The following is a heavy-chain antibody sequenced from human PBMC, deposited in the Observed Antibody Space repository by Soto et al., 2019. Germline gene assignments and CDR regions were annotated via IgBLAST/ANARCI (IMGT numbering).Heavy chain of an antibody. CDR3: ARLGCKLEGLWRPPYFDY. CDR2: IYHSGST. V-gene: IGHV4-4*02. CDR1: GGSISSSNW. D-gene: IGHD1-1*01. J-gene: IGHJ4*02. Sequence: QVQLQESGPGLVKPSGTLSLTCAVSGGSISSSNWWSWVRQPPGKGLEWIGEIYHSGSTNYNPALTSRVTISVDKSKNQFSLKLSSVTAADTAVYYCARLGCKLEGLWRPPYFDYWGQGTLVTVSS.